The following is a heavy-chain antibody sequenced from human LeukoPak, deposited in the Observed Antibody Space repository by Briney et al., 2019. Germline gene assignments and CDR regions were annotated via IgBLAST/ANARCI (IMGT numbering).Heavy chain of an antibody. D-gene: IGHD3-22*01. Sequence: GGSLRLSCVASGFTFSDYYMSWIRQAPGKGLEWVSHISSRGTITYYADSVKGRFTISRDNAKNSLCLQMNSLRAEDTAVYYCARTAYYYGSSGYDDAFDIWGQGTMVTVSS. CDR3: ARTAYYYGSSGYDDAFDI. V-gene: IGHV3-11*01. CDR2: ISSRGTIT. J-gene: IGHJ3*02. CDR1: GFTFSDYY.